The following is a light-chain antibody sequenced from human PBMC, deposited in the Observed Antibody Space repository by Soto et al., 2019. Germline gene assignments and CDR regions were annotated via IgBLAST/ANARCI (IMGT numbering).Light chain of an antibody. CDR2: DVS. Sequence: QSALTQPASVSGSPGPSIAISCTGTSSDVGAYNSVSWYQQYPGKAPKLMIHDVSNRPSGVSDRFSGSKSGNTASLTISGLQAEDDADYYCSSYTSSSSYVFGSGTKVTV. J-gene: IGLJ1*01. CDR1: SSDVGAYNS. V-gene: IGLV2-14*01. CDR3: SSYTSSSSYV.